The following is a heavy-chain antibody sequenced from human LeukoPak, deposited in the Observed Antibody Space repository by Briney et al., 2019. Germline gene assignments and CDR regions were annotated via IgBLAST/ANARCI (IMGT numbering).Heavy chain of an antibody. J-gene: IGHJ4*02. Sequence: GGSLRLSCAASGFTFSSYGMHWVRQAPGKGLEWVAVVSYDGSNTYYADSVKGRFTISGDNSKNTLYLQMNSLRAEDTALYYCAKDVLIQVMEPIDYWGQGTLVTVSS. CDR1: GFTFSSYG. CDR3: AKDVLIQVMEPIDY. D-gene: IGHD1-1*01. V-gene: IGHV3-30*18. CDR2: VSYDGSNT.